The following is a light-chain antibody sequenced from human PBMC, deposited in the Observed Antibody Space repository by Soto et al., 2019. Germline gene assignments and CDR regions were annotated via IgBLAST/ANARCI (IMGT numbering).Light chain of an antibody. Sequence: IQLTQSPSSLSASVGDRVTITCRASQGISSYLAWYQQKPGKAPKLLIYAASTLQSGVPSRFSGSGSGTDVTLTIISLQPEDFETYYCQQLNSYPLTFGGGTKVQIK. CDR1: QGISSY. CDR2: AAS. CDR3: QQLNSYPLT. J-gene: IGKJ4*01. V-gene: IGKV1-9*01.